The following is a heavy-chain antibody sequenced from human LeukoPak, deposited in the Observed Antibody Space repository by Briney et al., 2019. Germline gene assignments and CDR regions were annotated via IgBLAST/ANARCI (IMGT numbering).Heavy chain of an antibody. V-gene: IGHV3-64*01. D-gene: IGHD2-2*01. Sequence: GGSLRLSCAASGFTFSSYAMHWVRQAPGKGLEYVSAISSNGGSTYYANSVKGRFTISRDNSKNTLYLQMGSLRAEDMAVYYCARDGLGCSSTSCYGDYWGQGTLVTVSS. CDR3: ARDGLGCSSTSCYGDY. J-gene: IGHJ4*02. CDR2: ISSNGGST. CDR1: GFTFSSYA.